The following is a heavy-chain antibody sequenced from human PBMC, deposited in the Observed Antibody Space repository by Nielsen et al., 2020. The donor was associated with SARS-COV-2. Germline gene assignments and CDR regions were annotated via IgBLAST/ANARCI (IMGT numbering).Heavy chain of an antibody. J-gene: IGHJ4*02. CDR3: ARDRSNVGSGSYSNFDY. CDR1: GSTFSSYA. Sequence: ASVKVSCKASGSTFSSYAINWVRQATGQGLEWMGWMNPNSGNTGYAQKFQGRVTMTRNTSISTAYMELSSLRSEDTAVYYCARDRSNVGSGSYSNFDYWGQGTLVTVSS. V-gene: IGHV1-8*02. D-gene: IGHD1-26*01. CDR2: MNPNSGNT.